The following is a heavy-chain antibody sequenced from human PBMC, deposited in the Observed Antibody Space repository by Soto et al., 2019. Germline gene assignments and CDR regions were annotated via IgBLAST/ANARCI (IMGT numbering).Heavy chain of an antibody. J-gene: IGHJ4*02. Sequence: EVQLLESGGGLVQPGGSLRLSCAASGFTFSSYAMRWVRQAPGKGLEWVSAISGSGGSTYYAGSVKGRFTISRDNSKHTLYMQMNSLRAEDTAVYYCARRGSGSYYDYWGQGTLVTVSS. V-gene: IGHV3-23*01. D-gene: IGHD1-26*01. CDR2: ISGSGGST. CDR1: GFTFSSYA. CDR3: ARRGSGSYYDY.